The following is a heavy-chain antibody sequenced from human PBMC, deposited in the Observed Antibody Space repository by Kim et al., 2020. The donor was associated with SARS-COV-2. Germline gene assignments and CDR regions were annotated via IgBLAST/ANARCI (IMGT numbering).Heavy chain of an antibody. CDR1: GGSISSSNYY. J-gene: IGHJ4*02. D-gene: IGHD1-1*01. CDR2: ISYNGIT. Sequence: SETLSLTCTVSGGSISSSNYYWGWLRQSPWKGLEWIGSISYNGITYSTPSLKSRVTLSVVTSKNQFSLSLSSVTATDTDVYECARLDWDDARLFVYWGQGALVTVSS. CDR3: ARLDWDDARLFVY. V-gene: IGHV4-39*01.